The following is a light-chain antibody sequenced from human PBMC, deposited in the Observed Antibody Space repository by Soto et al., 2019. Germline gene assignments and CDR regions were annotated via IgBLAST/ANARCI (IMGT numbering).Light chain of an antibody. V-gene: IGKV3-15*01. Sequence: EIVMTQSPATLSVSPGERATLSCRASQSVSSKLGWYQQKPGQAPRLLIYGASIRATGIPARFSGSGSGTEFTLTISSLQSEDFAVYYCQQYNIWPRTFGPGTKVDIK. CDR3: QQYNIWPRT. J-gene: IGKJ3*01. CDR1: QSVSSK. CDR2: GAS.